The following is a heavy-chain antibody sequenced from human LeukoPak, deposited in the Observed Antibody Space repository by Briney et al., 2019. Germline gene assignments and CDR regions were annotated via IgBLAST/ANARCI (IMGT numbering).Heavy chain of an antibody. CDR2: INPNSGGT. V-gene: IGHV1-2*02. CDR3: AAGLTPYYFDY. CDR1: GYTFTGYY. J-gene: IGHJ4*02. Sequence: ASVKVSFQASGYTFTGYYMHWVRQAPGQGLAWMGWINPNSGGTNYAQKFQGRVTMTRDTSISTAYMELSRLRSDDTAVYYCAAGLTPYYFDYWGQGTLVTVSS. D-gene: IGHD3-22*01.